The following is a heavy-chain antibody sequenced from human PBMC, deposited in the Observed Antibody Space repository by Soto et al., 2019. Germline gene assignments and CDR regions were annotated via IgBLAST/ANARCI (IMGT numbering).Heavy chain of an antibody. V-gene: IGHV3-23*01. CDR3: AKSLYYWNYGGYCYGMDF. CDR1: GLSCRNYA. J-gene: IGHJ6*02. D-gene: IGHD1-7*01. Sequence: SLRLSCVASGLSCRNYATSWVRQAPGKGLDWDSAISGGGGDTYYADSVKGRFTISRDNSKNTVYLQMNSLRADDTAVYYCAKSLYYWNYGGYCYGMDFWGQGTTVIVSS. CDR2: ISGGGGDT.